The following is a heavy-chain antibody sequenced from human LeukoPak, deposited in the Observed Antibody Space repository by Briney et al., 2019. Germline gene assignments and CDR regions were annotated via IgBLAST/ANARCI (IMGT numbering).Heavy chain of an antibody. CDR1: GFTVSSNY. CDR2: IYSGGST. J-gene: IGHJ6*04. CDR3: ARVTQILHGPGV. V-gene: IGHV3-66*01. Sequence: GGSLRLSCAASGFTVSSNYMSWVRQAPGKGLEWVSVIYSGGSTYYADSVKGRFTISRDNSKNTLYLQMNSLRAEDTAVYYCARVTQILHGPGVWGKGTTVTISS.